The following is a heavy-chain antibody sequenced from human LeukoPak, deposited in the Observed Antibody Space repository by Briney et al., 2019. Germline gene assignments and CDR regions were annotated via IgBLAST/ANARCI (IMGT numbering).Heavy chain of an antibody. V-gene: IGHV3-7*04. CDR3: ARENFQY. J-gene: IGHJ4*02. CDR1: GFTFSSYG. Sequence: PGRSLRLSCAASGFTFSSYGMNWVRQAPGKGLEWVANIKPDGSDEYYVDSVKGRFTISRDNAENSLYLQMNSLRAEDTAVYYCARENFQYWAQGTLVTVSS. CDR2: IKPDGSDE.